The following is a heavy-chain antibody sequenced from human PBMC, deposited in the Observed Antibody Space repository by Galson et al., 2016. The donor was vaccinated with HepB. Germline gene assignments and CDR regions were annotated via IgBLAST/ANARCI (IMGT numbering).Heavy chain of an antibody. D-gene: IGHD1-14*01. CDR1: GFTFTSYS. V-gene: IGHV3-23*01. CDR3: VKGAAGTPTYYFAS. CDR2: ISGTGGRT. J-gene: IGHJ4*02. Sequence: SLRLSCAASGFTFTSYSMNWVRQAPGKGLEWVSSISGTGGRTYYADSAKGRFTISRDNSKNTLYLRRSSLRVEDTAVYYCVKGAAGTPTYYFASWGQGTLVTVSS.